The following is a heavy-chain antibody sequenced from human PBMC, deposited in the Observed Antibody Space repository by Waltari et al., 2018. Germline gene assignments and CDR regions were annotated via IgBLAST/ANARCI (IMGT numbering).Heavy chain of an antibody. V-gene: IGHV1-3*01. CDR3: ARGEHGGFDY. CDR2: INGGRGKI. CDR1: GYTFSSYP. D-gene: IGHD3-16*01. Sequence: QVQLVQSGAEVKKPGASVKVSCKASGYTFSSYPIHWVRQAPGQRLEWMGWINGGRGKIKYSQTFQGRLTMTRDTSATTGYMELSSLRSGDTAIYYCARGEHGGFDYWGQGTLVTVSS. J-gene: IGHJ4*02.